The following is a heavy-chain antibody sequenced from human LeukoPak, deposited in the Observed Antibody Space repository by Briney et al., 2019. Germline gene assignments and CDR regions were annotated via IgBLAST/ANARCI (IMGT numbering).Heavy chain of an antibody. J-gene: IGHJ6*02. CDR3: AKDNAKSPYYDILTGHGGMDV. CDR1: GFTFSSYA. Sequence: GGFLRLSCAASGFTFSSYAMSWVRQAPGKGLEWVSAISGSGGSTYYADSVKGRFTISRDNSKNTLYLQMNSLRAEDTAVYYCAKDNAKSPYYDILTGHGGMDVWGQGTTVTVSS. D-gene: IGHD3-9*01. CDR2: ISGSGGST. V-gene: IGHV3-23*01.